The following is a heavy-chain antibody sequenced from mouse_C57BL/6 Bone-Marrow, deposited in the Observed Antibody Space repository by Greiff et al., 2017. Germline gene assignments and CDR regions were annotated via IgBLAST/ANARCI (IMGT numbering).Heavy chain of an antibody. CDR2: IWRGGST. Sequence: VQLVESGPGLVQPSQSLSITCTVSGFSLTSYGVHWVRQSPGKGLEWLGVIWRGGSTDYNAAFMSRLSITKDNSKSQVFFKMNSLQADDTAIYYCAKYDYEGYWYFDVWGTGTTVTVSS. J-gene: IGHJ1*03. CDR1: GFSLTSYG. D-gene: IGHD2-4*01. V-gene: IGHV2-5*01. CDR3: AKYDYEGYWYFDV.